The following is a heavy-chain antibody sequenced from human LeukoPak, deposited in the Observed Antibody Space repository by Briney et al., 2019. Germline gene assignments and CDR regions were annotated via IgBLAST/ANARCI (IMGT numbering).Heavy chain of an antibody. D-gene: IGHD4-17*01. CDR2: IRYDGSNK. CDR3: AEDASPDYGDLHLLY. Sequence: GGSLRLSCAASGFTFSSYGMHWVRQAPGKGLEWVAFIRYDGSNKYYADSVKGRFTISRDNSKNTLYLQMNSLRAEDTAVYYCAEDASPDYGDLHLLYWGQGTLVTVSS. CDR1: GFTFSSYG. J-gene: IGHJ4*02. V-gene: IGHV3-30*02.